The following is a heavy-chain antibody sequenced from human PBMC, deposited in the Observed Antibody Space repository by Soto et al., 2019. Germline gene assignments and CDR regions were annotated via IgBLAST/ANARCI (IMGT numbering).Heavy chain of an antibody. Sequence: GGSLRLSCAASGFSLSSYAMTWVRQAPGKGLEWVSGITASGEKLYYADSVKGRFTVSRDNSKNTLYLQMHSLRADDTAVYYCARACTSYSCSVWAYWGQGTLVTVSS. CDR3: ARACTSYSCSVWAY. CDR1: GFSLSSYA. D-gene: IGHD3-16*02. CDR2: ITASGEKL. V-gene: IGHV3-23*01. J-gene: IGHJ4*02.